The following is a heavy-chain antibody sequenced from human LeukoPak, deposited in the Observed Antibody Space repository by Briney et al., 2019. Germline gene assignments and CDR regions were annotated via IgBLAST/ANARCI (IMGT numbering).Heavy chain of an antibody. V-gene: IGHV3-21*01. Sequence: GGSLRLSCAASGFTFSSYSMNWVRQAPGKGLEWVSSISSSSTYIYYADSVKGRFTISRDNAKNSLYVQMNSLRAEDTAVYYCARARPRDGMDVWGQGTTVTVSS. CDR1: GFTFSSYS. J-gene: IGHJ6*02. CDR2: ISSSSTYI. CDR3: ARARPRDGMDV.